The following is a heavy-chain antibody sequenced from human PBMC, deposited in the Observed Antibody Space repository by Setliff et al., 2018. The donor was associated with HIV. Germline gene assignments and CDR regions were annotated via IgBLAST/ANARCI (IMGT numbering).Heavy chain of an antibody. D-gene: IGHD3-22*01. Sequence: EWISYIRGSGGTKDYADSVKGRFTLSRDNAKSSMHLQMNSLRAEDTAVYYCARDPYDSSGYYFGAFDIWGQGTMVTVSS. J-gene: IGHJ3*02. V-gene: IGHV3-11*01. CDR2: IRGSGGTK. CDR3: ARDPYDSSGYYFGAFDI.